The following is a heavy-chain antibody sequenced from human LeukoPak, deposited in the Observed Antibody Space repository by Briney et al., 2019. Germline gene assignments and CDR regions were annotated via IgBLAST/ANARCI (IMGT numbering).Heavy chain of an antibody. CDR1: GGSISNYY. CDR2: VYSSGSN. J-gene: IGHJ1*01. D-gene: IGHD2-2*01. CDR3: ARGTGCSTTSCYGTHFHH. V-gene: IGHV4-59*01. Sequence: PSETLSLTCTVSGGSISNYYWSWIRQPPGKGLEGIGYVYSSGSNNYNSSLKSRVTISVDKSKNQFSLNLNSVTVADTAVYYCARGTGCSTTSCYGTHFHHWGQGTLVTVSS.